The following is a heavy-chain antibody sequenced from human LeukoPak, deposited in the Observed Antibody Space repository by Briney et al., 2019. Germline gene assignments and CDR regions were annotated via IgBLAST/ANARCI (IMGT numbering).Heavy chain of an antibody. V-gene: IGHV4-38-2*01. D-gene: IGHD3-3*02. CDR2: FYHSGST. CDR3: ARHLSGSRDAFDI. Sequence: PSETLSLTCAVSGYSISSGYYWGWIRQPPGKGLEWIGSFYHSGSTYYNPSLESRVTISVDTSKNQFSLKLSSVTAADTAVYYCARHLSGSRDAFDIWGQGTMVTVSS. CDR1: GYSISSGYY. J-gene: IGHJ3*02.